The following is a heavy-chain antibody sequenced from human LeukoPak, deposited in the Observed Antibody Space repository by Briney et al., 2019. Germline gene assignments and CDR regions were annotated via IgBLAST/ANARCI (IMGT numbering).Heavy chain of an antibody. CDR1: GFTFSSYG. V-gene: IGHV3-33*01. J-gene: IGHJ4*02. Sequence: PGRSLRLSCAASGFTFSSYGMHWVRQAPGKGLEWVAVIWYDGSSKYYADSVKGRFTISRDNSKNTLYLQMNSLRAEDTAVYYCARDGSDYWGQGTLVTVSS. CDR3: ARDGSDY. CDR2: IWYDGSSK. D-gene: IGHD5-12*01.